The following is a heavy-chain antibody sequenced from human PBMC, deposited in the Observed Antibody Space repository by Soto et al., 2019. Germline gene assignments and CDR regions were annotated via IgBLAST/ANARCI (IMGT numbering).Heavy chain of an antibody. Sequence: QVQLVQSGAEVKRPGSSVKVSCKASGDTFSFYSINWLRQAPGLGLEWMGRVNPILSMSNYAQRFQGRVTMTADKSPSTAYMELSGLRSEDTAMYYCATSYGSGYRAFDYWGQGALVTVSS. CDR1: GDTFSFYS. J-gene: IGHJ4*02. V-gene: IGHV1-69*04. CDR2: VNPILSMS. CDR3: ATSYGSGYRAFDY. D-gene: IGHD3-10*01.